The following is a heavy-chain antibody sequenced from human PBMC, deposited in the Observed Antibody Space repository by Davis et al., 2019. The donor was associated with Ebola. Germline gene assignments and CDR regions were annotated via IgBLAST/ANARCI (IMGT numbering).Heavy chain of an antibody. CDR2: ISSSSSTI. Sequence: GKSLKISCAASGFTFSSYAMSWVRQAPGKGLEWVSYISSSSSTIYYADSVKGRFTISRDNAKNSLYLQMNSLRDEDTAVYYCTDYYYYGMDVWGQGTTVTVSS. J-gene: IGHJ6*02. V-gene: IGHV3-48*02. CDR3: TDYYYYGMDV. CDR1: GFTFSSYA.